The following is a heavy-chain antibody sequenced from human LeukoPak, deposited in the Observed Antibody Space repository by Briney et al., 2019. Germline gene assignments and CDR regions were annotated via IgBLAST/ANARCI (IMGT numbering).Heavy chain of an antibody. CDR3: ARAPRQSSWYDS. Sequence: GSLRLSCAASGFTFSDAWMTWVRQAPGKGLEWIGTMYHSGSTYYTPSLQSRVTISIDTSTNEVSLRLTSVTATDTAVYFCARAPRQSSWYDSWGQGTLVTVSS. CDR2: MYHSGST. V-gene: IGHV4-4*01. D-gene: IGHD6-13*01. CDR1: GFTFSDAW. J-gene: IGHJ5*01.